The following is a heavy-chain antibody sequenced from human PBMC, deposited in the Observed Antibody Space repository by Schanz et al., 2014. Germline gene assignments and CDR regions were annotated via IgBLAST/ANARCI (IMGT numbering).Heavy chain of an antibody. V-gene: IGHV3-23*01. CDR1: GFSLDIFA. CDR2: FNDGGVNK. Sequence: EVQLLESGGGLVEPGGSLRLSCATSGFSLDIFAVSWVRQAPGKGLEWVSSFNDGGVNKYYADSVKGRFTISSDNSKSTLYLQMSSPRAEDTAVYYCAKSQGSSFDSWGQGTLVTVSS. D-gene: IGHD6-13*01. J-gene: IGHJ4*02. CDR3: AKSQGSSFDS.